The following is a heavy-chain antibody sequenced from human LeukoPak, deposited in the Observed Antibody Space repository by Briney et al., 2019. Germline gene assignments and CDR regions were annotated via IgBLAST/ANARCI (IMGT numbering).Heavy chain of an antibody. J-gene: IGHJ4*02. CDR2: ISWNSGSI. D-gene: IGHD3-22*01. Sequence: GGSLRLSCAASGFTFDDYAMHWVRQAPGKGLEWVSGISWNSGSIGYADSVKGRFTISRDNAKNSLYLQMNSLRAEDTALYYCARDLHYYYDSSGYLQPFDYWGQGTLVTVSS. CDR3: ARDLHYYYDSSGYLQPFDY. CDR1: GFTFDDYA. V-gene: IGHV3-9*01.